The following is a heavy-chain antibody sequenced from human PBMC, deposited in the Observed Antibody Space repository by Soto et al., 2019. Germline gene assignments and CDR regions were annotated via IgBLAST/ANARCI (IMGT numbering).Heavy chain of an antibody. CDR1: GGTFSSYT. V-gene: IGHV1-69*02. D-gene: IGHD3-10*01. Sequence: SVKVSCKASGGTFSSYTISWVRQAPGQGLEWMGRIIPILGIANYAQKFQSRVTITADKSTSTAYMELSSLRSEDTAVYYCARGRSVPYYFDYWGQGTLVTVSS. CDR2: IIPILGIA. J-gene: IGHJ4*02. CDR3: ARGRSVPYYFDY.